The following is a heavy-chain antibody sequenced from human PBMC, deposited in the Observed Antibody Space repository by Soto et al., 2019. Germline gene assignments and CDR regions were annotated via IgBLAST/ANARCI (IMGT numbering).Heavy chain of an antibody. D-gene: IGHD1-1*01. CDR3: ATELKYGTLAH. J-gene: IGHJ4*02. CDR2: ISHDGSTQ. Sequence: QVQVVESGGGVVQPGRSLRLSCAASGFNFSNYNMHWVRQAPGKGLECVAIISHDGSTQYSAGSVKGRFTISRDNAKNILFLQMDSLRAEDTAVYHCATELKYGTLAHWGQGTLVRVS. V-gene: IGHV3-30*03. CDR1: GFNFSNYN.